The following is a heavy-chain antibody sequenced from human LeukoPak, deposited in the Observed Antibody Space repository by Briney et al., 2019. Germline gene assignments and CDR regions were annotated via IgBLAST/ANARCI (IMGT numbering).Heavy chain of an antibody. CDR3: ARHYKSTRTTVIDY. Sequence: PSETLSLTCTVSGGSISPYYWSWSRQPPGKGQEWIGYVHYSGSTKYNPSLKSRVTISLDTSKNQFTLRLSSVSAADTAVYYCARHYKSTRTTVIDYWGRGTLVTVSS. D-gene: IGHD4-11*01. J-gene: IGHJ4*02. V-gene: IGHV4-59*08. CDR1: GGSISPYY. CDR2: VHYSGST.